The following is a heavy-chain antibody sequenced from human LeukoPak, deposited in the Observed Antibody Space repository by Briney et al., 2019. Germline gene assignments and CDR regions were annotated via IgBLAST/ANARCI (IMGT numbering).Heavy chain of an antibody. D-gene: IGHD1-26*01. CDR2: INWKRSRT. Sequence: TGGSLRLSCAASGFTLDDYGMSWVRQAPGKGLEWASGINWKRSRTGYADSVKRRFTIPRDNAKTTLYLQMNSLRAEDTALYYWARVRGKWEPTGHFDYWGQGTLVTVSS. CDR1: GFTLDDYG. J-gene: IGHJ4*02. V-gene: IGHV3-20*04. CDR3: ARVRGKWEPTGHFDY.